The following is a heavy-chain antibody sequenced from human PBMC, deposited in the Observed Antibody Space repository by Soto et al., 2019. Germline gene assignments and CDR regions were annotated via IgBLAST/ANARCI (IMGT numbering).Heavy chain of an antibody. V-gene: IGHV3-23*01. Sequence: GGSLRLSCAASGFTFSSYAMSWVRQAPGKGLEWVSAISGSGGSTYYADSVKGRFTISRDNSKNTLYLQMNSLRAEDTAVYYCAKLSTGYCSGGSCPESNPYYYMDVWGKGTTVTVSS. J-gene: IGHJ6*03. CDR3: AKLSTGYCSGGSCPESNPYYYMDV. CDR2: ISGSGGST. CDR1: GFTFSSYA. D-gene: IGHD2-15*01.